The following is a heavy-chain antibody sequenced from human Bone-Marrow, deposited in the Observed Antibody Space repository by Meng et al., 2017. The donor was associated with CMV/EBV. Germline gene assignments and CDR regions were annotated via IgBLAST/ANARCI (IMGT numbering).Heavy chain of an antibody. J-gene: IGHJ4*01. CDR3: ARDYHFRFATARDD. D-gene: IGHD3-3*01. CDR2: SIIFDGTP. V-gene: IGHV1-18*01. Sequence: ASVKVSCKASGDTFTSYAISWVRQAPGQGLEWMGGSIIFDGTPNYAQKFQDRVRITTDTSTNTAYMELKSLRSDDTAVYYCARDYHFRFATARDDWGQGTMVTVSS. CDR1: GDTFTSYA.